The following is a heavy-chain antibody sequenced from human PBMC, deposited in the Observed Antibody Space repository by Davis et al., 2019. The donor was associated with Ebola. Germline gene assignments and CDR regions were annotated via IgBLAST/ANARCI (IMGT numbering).Heavy chain of an antibody. CDR3: ARDLGSGFDFDF. D-gene: IGHD3-10*01. J-gene: IGHJ4*02. Sequence: SVKVSCKASGGTFSSYTITWVRQAPGQGLEWMGWVIPVFGTTNYAQKFQGRVTLTADESTSTAYMELTNLRSDDTAVYYCARDLGSGFDFDFWGQGTLVTVSS. V-gene: IGHV1-69*13. CDR1: GGTFSSYT. CDR2: VIPVFGTT.